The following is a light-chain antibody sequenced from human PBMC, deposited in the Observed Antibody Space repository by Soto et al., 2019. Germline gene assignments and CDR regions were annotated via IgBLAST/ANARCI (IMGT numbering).Light chain of an antibody. CDR2: DVD. CDR3: TSYAGSNTPA. V-gene: IGLV2-8*01. CDR1: SSDVGGYNY. J-gene: IGLJ2*01. Sequence: QSALTQPPSASGSPGQSVAISCSGTSSDVGGYNYVSWYQQHPGKAPKLMIYDVDKRPSGVPDRFSGTKSGNTAPLTVSGLQAEDEADYYCTSYAGSNTPAFGGGTQLTVL.